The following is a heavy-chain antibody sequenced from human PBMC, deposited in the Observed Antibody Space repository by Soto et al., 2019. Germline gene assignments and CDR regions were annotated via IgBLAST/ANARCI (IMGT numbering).Heavy chain of an antibody. D-gene: IGHD1-7*01. J-gene: IGHJ3*01. Sequence: GGSLRLSCAASEFAFRSYWMHWVRQSPGKGLVWVSRISGDGSSTTYADSVRGRFTISRDNAKNTVYLQMDSLRAEDTAVYYCARSLPGTYGAFDLWGQGTMVTVSS. CDR3: ARSLPGTYGAFDL. CDR1: EFAFRSYW. V-gene: IGHV3-74*01. CDR2: ISGDGSST.